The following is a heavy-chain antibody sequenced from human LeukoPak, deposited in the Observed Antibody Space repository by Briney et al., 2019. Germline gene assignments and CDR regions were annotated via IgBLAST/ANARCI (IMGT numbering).Heavy chain of an antibody. CDR1: GYTFTNYG. CDR2: IGAYNGNT. D-gene: IGHD6-13*01. J-gene: IGHJ5*02. V-gene: IGHV1-18*01. CDR3: ARSPAPGSSSWYPT. Sequence: ASVKVSCKASGYTFTNYGISWVRQAPGQGLEWMGWIGAYNGNTNYAQKLQGRVTMTTDTSTSTAYMELRSLRSDDTAVYYCARSPAPGSSSWYPTWGQGTLVTVSS.